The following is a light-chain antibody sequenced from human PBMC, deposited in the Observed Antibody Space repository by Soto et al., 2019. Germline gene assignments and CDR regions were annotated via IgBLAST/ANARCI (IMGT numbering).Light chain of an antibody. V-gene: IGLV2-14*01. CDR2: EVS. CDR3: SSYTSSSTPYV. CDR1: SSDVGGYNY. J-gene: IGLJ1*01. Sequence: QSVLTQPASVSVSPGQSITISCTGTSSDVGGYNYVSWYQQHPGKAPKLMIYEVSNRPSGVSNRFSGSKSGNTASLTISGLQAEDEADYYCSSYTSSSTPYVFGTGTKVTV.